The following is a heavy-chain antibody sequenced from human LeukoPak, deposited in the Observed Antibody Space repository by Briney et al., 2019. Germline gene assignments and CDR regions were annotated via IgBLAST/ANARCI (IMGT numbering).Heavy chain of an antibody. D-gene: IGHD5-24*01. V-gene: IGHV4-39*07. Sequence: SETLSLTCTVSGGSISSSSYYWGWIRQPPGKGLEWIGSIYYSGSTYYNPSLKSRVTISVDTSKNQFSLKLSSVTAADTAVYYCARGGIDGYNQYYFDYWGQGTLVTVSS. CDR3: ARGGIDGYNQYYFDY. CDR2: IYYSGST. J-gene: IGHJ4*02. CDR1: GGSISSSSYY.